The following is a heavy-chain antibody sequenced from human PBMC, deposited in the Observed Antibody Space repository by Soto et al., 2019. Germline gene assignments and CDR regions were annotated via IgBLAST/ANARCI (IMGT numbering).Heavy chain of an antibody. CDR1: GGSISSYC. Sequence: QVQRQESGPGLVRPSETLSLPCNVSGGSISSYCWNWIRQPPGKGLEWVGYAHSRGTTNYNPSLKGRVAISVDTSKNQFSLGLTSVTAEDTAIYFCASGSRDAFGLDSWGQGTLVTVSS. CDR3: ASGSRDAFGLDS. CDR2: AHSRGTT. V-gene: IGHV4-59*01. D-gene: IGHD2-2*01. J-gene: IGHJ4*02.